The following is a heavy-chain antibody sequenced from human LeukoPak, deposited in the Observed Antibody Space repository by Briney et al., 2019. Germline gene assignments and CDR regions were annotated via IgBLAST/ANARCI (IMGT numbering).Heavy chain of an antibody. CDR2: IWYDGSNK. CDR1: GFTFSSYG. V-gene: IGHV3-33*01. CDR3: ARAGYSYGQSAEYFQH. J-gene: IGHJ1*01. Sequence: PGGSLRLSCAASGFTFSSYGMHWVRQAPGKGLEWVAVIWYDGSNKYYADSVKGRFTISRDNSKNTLYLQMNSLRAEDTAVYYCARAGYSYGQSAEYFQHWGQGTLVTVSS. D-gene: IGHD5-18*01.